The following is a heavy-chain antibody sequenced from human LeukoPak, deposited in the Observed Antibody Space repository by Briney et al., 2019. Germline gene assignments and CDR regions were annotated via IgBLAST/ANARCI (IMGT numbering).Heavy chain of an antibody. CDR3: ARVTLIVVVAWFDP. D-gene: IGHD2-2*01. J-gene: IGHJ5*02. CDR1: GGSISSSNW. V-gene: IGHV4-4*02. CDR2: IYHSGST. Sequence: TSGTLSLTCAVSGGSISSSNWWSWVRQPPGKGLEWLGEIYHSGSTNYNPSLKSRVTMSVDKSENQFSLKLSSVTAADTAVYYCARVTLIVVVAWFDPWGQGTLVTVSS.